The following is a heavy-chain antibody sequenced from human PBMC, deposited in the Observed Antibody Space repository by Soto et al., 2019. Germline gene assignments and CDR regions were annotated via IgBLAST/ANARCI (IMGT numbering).Heavy chain of an antibody. V-gene: IGHV5-51*01. CDR3: ARQRVGYYGSGTPRGGIDY. D-gene: IGHD3-10*01. CDR2: IYPGDSDT. J-gene: IGHJ4*02. Sequence: GESLKISCKGSGYSFTSYWIGWVRQMPGKGLEWMGIIYPGDSDTRYSPSFQGQVTISADKSISTAYLQWSSLKATDTAMYYCARQRVGYYGSGTPRGGIDYWGQGTLVTVSS. CDR1: GYSFTSYW.